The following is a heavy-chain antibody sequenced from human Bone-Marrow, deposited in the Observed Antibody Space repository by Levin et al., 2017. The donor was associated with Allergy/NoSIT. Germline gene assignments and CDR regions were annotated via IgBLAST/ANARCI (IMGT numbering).Heavy chain of an antibody. CDR2: IYSGGGV. Sequence: PGGSLRLSCAVSGFTVSNNFMIWYRQAPGKGLEWVSLIYSGGGVYYADSVKGRFTISRDSSKNTLYLQMNSLRAEDTAVYYCARGRHCISNTCYGAWGQGTLVTVSS. CDR1: GFTVSNNF. V-gene: IGHV3-53*01. D-gene: IGHD2/OR15-2a*01. J-gene: IGHJ5*02. CDR3: ARGRHCISNTCYGA.